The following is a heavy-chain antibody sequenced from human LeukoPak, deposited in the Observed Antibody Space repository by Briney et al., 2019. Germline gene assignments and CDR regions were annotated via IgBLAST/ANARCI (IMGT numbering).Heavy chain of an antibody. J-gene: IGHJ6*02. CDR1: GFTFSESW. D-gene: IGHD1-1*01. V-gene: IGHV3-7*01. CDR2: INHEGGGI. Sequence: GGSLRLSCAASGFTFSESWMTWVRQVPGLGLEWVAHINHEGGGIQYVDSVKGRFTISRDNAKGSVYLQMNGLRAEDTAIYHCATYINWVAGDVWGQGTTVIVSS. CDR3: ATYINWVAGDV.